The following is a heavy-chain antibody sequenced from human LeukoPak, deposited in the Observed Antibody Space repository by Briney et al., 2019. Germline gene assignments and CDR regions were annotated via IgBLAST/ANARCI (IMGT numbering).Heavy chain of an antibody. CDR1: GYTFTSYG. J-gene: IGHJ6*02. V-gene: IGHV1-18*01. CDR2: ISAYNGNT. D-gene: IGHD3-3*01. Sequence: ASVTVSCKASGYTFTSYGISWVRQAPGQGLEWMGWISAYNGNTNYAQKLQGRVTMTTDTSTSTAYMELRSLRSDDTAVYYCAREGSGYYSNYYYYGMDVWGQGTTVTVSS. CDR3: AREGSGYYSNYYYYGMDV.